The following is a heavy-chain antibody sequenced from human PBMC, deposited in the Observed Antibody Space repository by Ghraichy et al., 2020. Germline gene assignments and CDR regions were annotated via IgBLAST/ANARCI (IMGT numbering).Heavy chain of an antibody. V-gene: IGHV3-48*01. D-gene: IGHD3-10*01. Sequence: GGSLRLSCAASGFTFNSYSMNWVRQAPGKGLEWVSYISSSNSTLYYADSVKVRFTISRDNAKESLYLQMSSLRGEDTAVYYCAGGIGEWNYYGSGSHNWFDPWGQGTLVTVSS. CDR2: ISSSNSTL. CDR1: GFTFNSYS. J-gene: IGHJ5*02. CDR3: AGGIGEWNYYGSGSHNWFDP.